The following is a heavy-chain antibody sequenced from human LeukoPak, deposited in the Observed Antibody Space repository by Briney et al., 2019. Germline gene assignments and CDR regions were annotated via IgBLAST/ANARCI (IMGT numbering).Heavy chain of an antibody. J-gene: IGHJ5*02. CDR2: IYHSGST. V-gene: IGHV4-59*01. CDR3: ARCGDTSAWFDP. Sequence: PSETLSLTCTLSDDPISHYYWSWIRQPPGKGLEWIGYIYHSGSTKYNPSLKSRVTISIDTSKHQFSLKLSSVTAADTAMYYCARCGDTSAWFDPWGQGALVTVSS. D-gene: IGHD6-25*01. CDR1: DDPISHYY.